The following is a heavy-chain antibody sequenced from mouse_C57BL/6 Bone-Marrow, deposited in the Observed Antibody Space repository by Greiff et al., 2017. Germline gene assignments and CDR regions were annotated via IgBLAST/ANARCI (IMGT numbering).Heavy chain of an antibody. V-gene: IGHV1-64*01. CDR2: IHPNSGST. Sequence: QVQLQQPGAELVKPGASVKLSCKASGYTFTSYWMPWVKQRPGQGLEWIGMIHPNSGSTNYNEKFKSKATLTVDKSSSTAYMQLSSLTSEDSAVYYCARSRYGPWYFDVWGKGTTVTVSS. CDR1: GYTFTSYW. CDR3: ARSRYGPWYFDV. J-gene: IGHJ1*03. D-gene: IGHD2-10*02.